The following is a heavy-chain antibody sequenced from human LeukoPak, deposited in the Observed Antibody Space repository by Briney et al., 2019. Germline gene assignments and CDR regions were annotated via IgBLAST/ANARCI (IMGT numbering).Heavy chain of an antibody. Sequence: ASVKVSCKASGYTFTSYDINWVRQATGQGLEWMGWMNPNSGNTGYAQKFQGRVTMTRNTSISTAYMELSSLRSEDTAVYYCARASTLYYYDSSGYYDYWGQGTLVTVTS. CDR1: GYTFTSYD. J-gene: IGHJ4*02. CDR2: MNPNSGNT. D-gene: IGHD3-22*01. CDR3: ARASTLYYYDSSGYYDY. V-gene: IGHV1-8*01.